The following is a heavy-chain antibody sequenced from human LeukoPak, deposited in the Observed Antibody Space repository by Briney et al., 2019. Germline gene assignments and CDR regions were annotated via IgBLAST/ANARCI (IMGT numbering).Heavy chain of an antibody. V-gene: IGHV4-39*01. Sequence: SETLSLTCTVSGGSISSSSYYWGWIRQPPGKGLEWIGSIYYSGSTYYNPSLKSRVTISVDTSKNQFSLKLSSVTAADTAVYYCARQGPGLDYWGQGTLVTVSS. CDR2: IYYSGST. CDR1: GGSISSSSYY. CDR3: ARQGPGLDY. J-gene: IGHJ4*02.